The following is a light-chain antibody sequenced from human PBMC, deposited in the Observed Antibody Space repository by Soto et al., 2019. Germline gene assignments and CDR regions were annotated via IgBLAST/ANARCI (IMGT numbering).Light chain of an antibody. CDR2: AVS. CDR3: CSYAGNTTFK. V-gene: IGLV2-23*02. CDR1: SSDVGNYNL. Sequence: QSVLTQPASVSGSPGQWITISCPGTSSDVGNYNLVSWYQHHPGKAPRLIIFAVSKRPSGISDRFSGSKSGSTASLTISGLQPEDEADYHCCSYAGNTTFKFGGGTKLTVL. J-gene: IGLJ2*01.